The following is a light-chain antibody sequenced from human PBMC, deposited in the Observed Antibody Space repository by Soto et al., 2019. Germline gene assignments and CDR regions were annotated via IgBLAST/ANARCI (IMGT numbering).Light chain of an antibody. CDR2: GAA. J-gene: IGKJ1*01. Sequence: EIVMTQSPATLSVSPGERATLSCRASQSVSSNLAWYQQKPGQAPWLLIYGAATRATGIPASFSGSGSGTDFALTIRSLQSEDHGVYYCQAYSDSWTFGQGTKGEIK. CDR1: QSVSSN. V-gene: IGKV3-15*01. CDR3: QAYSDSWT.